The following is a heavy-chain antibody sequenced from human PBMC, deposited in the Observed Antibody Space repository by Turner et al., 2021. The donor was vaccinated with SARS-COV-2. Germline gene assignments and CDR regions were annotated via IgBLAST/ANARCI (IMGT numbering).Heavy chain of an antibody. CDR1: GFTVSSSY. CDR3: ARQRTTVTTWFDP. CDR2: IYSGGST. J-gene: IGHJ5*02. Sequence: EVQLVESGGGLIQPGGARSLSCSASGFTVSSSYMRWVRQAQGKGMEWVSVIYSGGSTYYADSVKGRFTISRDNSKNTLYLQMNSMRAEDTAVYYCARQRTTVTTWFDPWGQGTLVTVSS. D-gene: IGHD4-17*01. V-gene: IGHV3-53*01.